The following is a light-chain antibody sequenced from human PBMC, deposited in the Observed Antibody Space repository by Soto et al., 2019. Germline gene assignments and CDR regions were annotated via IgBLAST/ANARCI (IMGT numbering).Light chain of an antibody. J-gene: IGKJ1*01. V-gene: IGKV3-20*01. CDR2: GAS. CDR1: QSVSSSY. CDR3: QQYGGSPRT. Sequence: IVLTQSPGTLSLSPGERATLSCRASQSVSSSYLAWYQQKPGQAPRLLIYGASSRATGIPDRFSGSGSGTDFTLTISRLEPEDFAVYYCQQYGGSPRTFGQGTKV.